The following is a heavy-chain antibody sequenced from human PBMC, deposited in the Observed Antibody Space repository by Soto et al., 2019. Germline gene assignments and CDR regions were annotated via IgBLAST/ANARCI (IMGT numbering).Heavy chain of an antibody. Sequence: GGSLRLSCAASGFTFSSYGMHWVRQAPGKGLEWVAVIWYDGSNKYYADSVKGRFTISRDNSKNTLYLQMNSLRAEDTAVYYCARENYGDYESFSFDYWGQGTLVTVSS. CDR3: ARENYGDYESFSFDY. CDR2: IWYDGSNK. CDR1: GFTFSSYG. D-gene: IGHD4-17*01. J-gene: IGHJ4*02. V-gene: IGHV3-33*01.